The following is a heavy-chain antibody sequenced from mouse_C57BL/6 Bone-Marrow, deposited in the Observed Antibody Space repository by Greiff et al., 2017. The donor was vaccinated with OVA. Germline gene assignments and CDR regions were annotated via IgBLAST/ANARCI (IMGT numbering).Heavy chain of an antibody. CDR3: ARDDYDEDYYAMDY. Sequence: EVMLVESGGGLVQSGRSLRLSCATSGFTFSDFYMEWVRQAPGKGLEWIAASRNKANDYTTEYSASVKGRFIVSRDTSQSILYLQMNALRAEDTAIYYCARDDYDEDYYAMDYWGQGTSVTVSS. V-gene: IGHV7-1*01. D-gene: IGHD2-4*01. CDR2: SRNKANDYTT. J-gene: IGHJ4*01. CDR1: GFTFSDFY.